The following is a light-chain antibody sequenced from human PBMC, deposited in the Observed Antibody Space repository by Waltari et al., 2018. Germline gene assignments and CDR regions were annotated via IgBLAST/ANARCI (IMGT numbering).Light chain of an antibody. J-gene: IGKJ1*01. CDR3: QQGYSYPWT. Sequence: DIQMTQSPSSVSASVGDRVTITCRASHDINTWLTWFQQKPGKAPKLLIYAASSLQTAVPSRFSGSGSGTDFTLTLSSLQPEDLATYYCQQGYSYPWTFGQGTKVEIK. CDR2: AAS. CDR1: HDINTW. V-gene: IGKV1-12*01.